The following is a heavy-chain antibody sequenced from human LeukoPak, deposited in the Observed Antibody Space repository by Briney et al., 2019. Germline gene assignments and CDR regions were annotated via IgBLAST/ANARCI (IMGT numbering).Heavy chain of an antibody. CDR2: ISYDGSNK. J-gene: IGHJ4*02. CDR3: ARDPAPNDPLFLYYFDY. Sequence: GGSLRLSCAASGFTFSSYAMHWVRQAPGKGLEWVAVISYDGSNKYYADSVKGRLTISRDNSKNTLYLQMNSLRAEDTAVYYCARDPAPNDPLFLYYFDYWGQGTLVTVSS. CDR1: GFTFSSYA. D-gene: IGHD3-3*01. V-gene: IGHV3-30-3*01.